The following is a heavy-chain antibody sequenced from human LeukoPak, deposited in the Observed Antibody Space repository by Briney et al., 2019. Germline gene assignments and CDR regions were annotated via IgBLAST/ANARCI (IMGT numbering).Heavy chain of an antibody. CDR2: IYYSGST. V-gene: IGHV4-39*01. J-gene: IGHJ6*03. CDR1: GGSISSSSYY. Sequence: TSETLSLTCTVSGGSISSSSYYWGWIRQPPGKGLEWIGSIYYSGSTYYNPSLKSRVTISVDTSKNQFSLKLRSVTAADTAVYYCARRRTTHYYYYYMDVWGKGTTVTVSS. CDR3: ARRRTTHYYYYYMDV. D-gene: IGHD4-17*01.